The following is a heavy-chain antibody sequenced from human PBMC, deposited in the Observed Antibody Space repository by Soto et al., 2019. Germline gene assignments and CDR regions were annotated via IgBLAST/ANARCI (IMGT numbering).Heavy chain of an antibody. CDR3: ARARLRYFDWLLSHYGMDV. CDR1: GGSVSSGSYY. D-gene: IGHD3-9*01. CDR2: IYYSGST. V-gene: IGHV4-61*01. J-gene: IGHJ6*02. Sequence: SETLSLTCTVSGGSVSSGSYYWSWIRQPPGKGLEWIGYIYYSGSTNYNPSLKSRVTISVDTSKNQFSLKLSSVTAADTAVYYCARARLRYFDWLLSHYGMDVRGQGTTVTVSS.